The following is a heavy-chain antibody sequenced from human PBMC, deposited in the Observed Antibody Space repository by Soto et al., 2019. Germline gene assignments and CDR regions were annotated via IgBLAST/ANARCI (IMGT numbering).Heavy chain of an antibody. CDR3: ARQRFTTRVGPDGFDS. V-gene: IGHV4-39*07. D-gene: IGHD3-22*01. J-gene: IGHJ4*02. Sequence: SETLSLTCTVSGGSISNSRYYWAWIRQPPGKGLEWIGSIYHTGNTYYNPSLRSRVTISVDTSKNQFSLKLTSVTAADTAVYYCARQRFTTRVGPDGFDSWDQGTLVTVSS. CDR1: GGSISNSRYY. CDR2: IYHTGNT.